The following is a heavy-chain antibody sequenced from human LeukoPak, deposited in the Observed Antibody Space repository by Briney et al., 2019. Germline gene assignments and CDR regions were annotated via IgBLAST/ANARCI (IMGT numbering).Heavy chain of an antibody. CDR1: GGSISISKSNW. CDR2: IYDSGST. V-gene: IGHV4-4*02. CDR3: ARDRLAVAGIDY. J-gene: IGHJ4*02. D-gene: IGHD6-19*01. Sequence: PSETLSLTCAVSGGSISISKSNWWSWVRQPPGKGLEWIGEIYDSGSTNYNPSLKSRVTISVDKSKNQFSLKLSSVTAADTAVYYCARDRLAVAGIDYWGQGTLVTVSS.